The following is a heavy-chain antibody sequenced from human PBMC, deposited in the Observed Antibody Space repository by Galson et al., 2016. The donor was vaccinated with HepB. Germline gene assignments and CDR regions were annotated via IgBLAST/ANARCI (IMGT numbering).Heavy chain of an antibody. CDR2: IARNT. CDR3: GSPVRG. Sequence: SLRLSCAGSGLTFSENYMSWIRQAPGKGLEWVSYIARNTYYADSVKGRFTLSRDDAENSLFLQMYSLRAEDTAVYYCGSPVRGWGRGTLVTVSS. CDR1: GLTFSENY. J-gene: IGHJ4*02. V-gene: IGHV3-11*06.